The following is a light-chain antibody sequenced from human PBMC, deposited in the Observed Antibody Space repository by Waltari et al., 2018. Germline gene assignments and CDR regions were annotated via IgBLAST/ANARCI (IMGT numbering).Light chain of an antibody. Sequence: DIQMTQSPSSLSASVGDRVTITCRASQSISNYLNWYQQKPEKAPKLLIYAASSLQSGVPSRFSGSGSGTDVTLTISSLQPEDFATYYCQQSYSTPRLTFGGGTKVEIK. CDR1: QSISNY. V-gene: IGKV1-39*01. CDR3: QQSYSTPRLT. J-gene: IGKJ4*01. CDR2: AAS.